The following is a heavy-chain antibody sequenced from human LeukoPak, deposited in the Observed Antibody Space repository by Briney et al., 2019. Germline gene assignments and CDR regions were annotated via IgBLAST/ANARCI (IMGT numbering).Heavy chain of an antibody. CDR1: GYTFTSYD. Sequence: ASVKVSCKASGYTFTSYDINWVRQATGQGLEWMGWMNPNSGNTGYAQKFQGRVTMTRNTSISTAYMELSSLRSEDTAVYYCASQGRIAAAGRGHYYYGMDVWGQGTTVTVSS. CDR3: ASQGRIAAAGRGHYYYGMDV. CDR2: MNPNSGNT. J-gene: IGHJ6*02. D-gene: IGHD6-13*01. V-gene: IGHV1-8*01.